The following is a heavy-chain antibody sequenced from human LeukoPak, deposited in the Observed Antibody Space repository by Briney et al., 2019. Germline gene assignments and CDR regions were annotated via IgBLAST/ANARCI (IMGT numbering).Heavy chain of an antibody. CDR2: IKSKTDGGTT. CDR1: GFTFSNAW. CDR3: TTVPYDILTGYPLDY. Sequence: PGGSLRLSCAASGFTFSNAWMSWVRQAPGKGREWVGRIKSKTDGGTTDYAAPVKGRFTISRDDSKNTLYLQMNSLKTEDTAVYYCTTVPYDILTGYPLDYWGQGTLVTVSS. V-gene: IGHV3-15*01. J-gene: IGHJ4*02. D-gene: IGHD3-9*01.